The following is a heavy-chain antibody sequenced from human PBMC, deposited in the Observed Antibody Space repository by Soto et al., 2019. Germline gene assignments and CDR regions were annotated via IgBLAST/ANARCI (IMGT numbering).Heavy chain of an antibody. CDR3: AKDLVVVVPAAMRYYYGIDV. J-gene: IGHJ6*02. Sequence: VASVKVSCKVSGITLIELSMHWVRQTPGKGLEWMGGFDPEDGKRIYKQKFQGRVKMTDDTSTDTAYMELSSLTSEDTAVYYCAKDLVVVVPAAMRYYYGIDVWGQGTTVTVSS. CDR1: GITLIELS. V-gene: IGHV1-24*01. D-gene: IGHD2-2*01. CDR2: FDPEDGKR.